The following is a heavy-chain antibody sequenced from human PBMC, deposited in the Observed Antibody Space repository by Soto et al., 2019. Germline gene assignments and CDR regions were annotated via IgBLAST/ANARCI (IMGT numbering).Heavy chain of an antibody. CDR1: GYTFTSYA. J-gene: IGHJ4*02. V-gene: IGHV1-3*01. CDR2: INAGNGKT. CDR3: ARDLPPVDY. Sequence: QVQLVQSGAEVKKPGASVKVSCKASGYTFTSYAMHWVRQAPGQRLEWMGWINAGNGKTKYSQKFQGRVTITRATAASTAYMELSSLRSEDTAVDYCARDLPPVDYWGQGTLVTVSS.